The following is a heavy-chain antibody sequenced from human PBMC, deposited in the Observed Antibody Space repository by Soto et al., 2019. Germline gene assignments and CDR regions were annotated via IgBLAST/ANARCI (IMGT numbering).Heavy chain of an antibody. CDR1: GDSITSNSYF. CDR3: ARGGWKLFDY. J-gene: IGHJ4*02. CDR2: IYYSGTT. V-gene: IGHV4-39*01. Sequence: SETLSLTCTVSGDSITSNSYFWAWIRQPPGKGLEWIGSIYYSGTTYYNPSLKSRVTISVDRSKNQFSLKLSSVTAADTAVYYCARGGWKLFDYWGQGTLVTAPQ. D-gene: IGHD6-19*01.